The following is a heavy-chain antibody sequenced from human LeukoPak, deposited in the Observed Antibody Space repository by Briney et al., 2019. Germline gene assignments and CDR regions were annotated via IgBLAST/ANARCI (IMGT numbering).Heavy chain of an antibody. CDR1: GFTFSSYD. J-gene: IGHJ6*03. Sequence: PGGSLRLSCAASGFTFSSYDMHWVRQATGKGLEWVSAIGTAGDTYYPGSVKGRLTISRENAKNSLYLQMNSLRAGDTAVYYCARVDSRYYYMDVWGKGTTVTVSS. D-gene: IGHD3-9*01. CDR2: IGTAGDT. CDR3: ARVDSRYYYMDV. V-gene: IGHV3-13*01.